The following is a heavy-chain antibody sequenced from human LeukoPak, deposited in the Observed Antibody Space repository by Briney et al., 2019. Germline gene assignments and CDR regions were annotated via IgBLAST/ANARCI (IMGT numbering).Heavy chain of an antibody. CDR3: ATERSHNWFDP. D-gene: IGHD5-24*01. Sequence: ASVKVSCKASGYTFTSYHMHWVRQAPGQGLEWMGWISAYNGNTNYAQKLQGRVTMTTDTSTSTAYMELRSLRSDDTAVYYCATERSHNWFDPWGQGTLVTVSS. V-gene: IGHV1-18*04. CDR1: GYTFTSYH. J-gene: IGHJ5*02. CDR2: ISAYNGNT.